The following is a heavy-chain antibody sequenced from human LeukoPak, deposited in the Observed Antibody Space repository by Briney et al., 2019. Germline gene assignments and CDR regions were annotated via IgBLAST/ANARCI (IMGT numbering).Heavy chain of an antibody. CDR1: GFTFSSYS. D-gene: IGHD3-22*01. V-gene: IGHV3-7*01. J-gene: IGHJ4*02. CDR2: MMREGIE. Sequence: GGSLRLSCAASGFTFSSYSMNWVRQAPGKGPQWVANMMREGIEYVDSVKGRFTISRDNAKNSLYLQMNSLRVEDTAVYYCARGFDSRFFNDWGQGTLVTVSS. CDR3: ARGFDSRFFND.